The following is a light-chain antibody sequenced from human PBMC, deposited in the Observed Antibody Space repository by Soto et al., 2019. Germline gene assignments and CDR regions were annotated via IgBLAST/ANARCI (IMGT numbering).Light chain of an antibody. V-gene: IGLV2-23*01. CDR3: CSYAGSSAHVV. CDR2: EDS. Sequence: SALTQPASVSGSPGQSITISCTGTSSDVGSYSLVSWYQQHPGKAPKLMIYEDSKRPSGISNRFSGSKSGNTASLTISGLQAEDEADYYCCSYAGSSAHVVFGGGTKLTVL. J-gene: IGLJ2*01. CDR1: SSDVGSYSL.